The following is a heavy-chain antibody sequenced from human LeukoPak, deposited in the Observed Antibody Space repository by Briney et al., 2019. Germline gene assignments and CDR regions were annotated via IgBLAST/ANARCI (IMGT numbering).Heavy chain of an antibody. D-gene: IGHD1-26*01. J-gene: IGHJ3*02. Sequence: GGSLRLSCAASGFTFSSYWMSWVRQAPGKGLEWVANIKQDGSEKYYVDSVKGRFTISRDNAKNSLYLQMNSLRAEDTAVYYCARGSIVGPPGYDAFDIWGQGTMVTVSS. CDR3: ARGSIVGPPGYDAFDI. CDR2: IKQDGSEK. V-gene: IGHV3-7*01. CDR1: GFTFSSYW.